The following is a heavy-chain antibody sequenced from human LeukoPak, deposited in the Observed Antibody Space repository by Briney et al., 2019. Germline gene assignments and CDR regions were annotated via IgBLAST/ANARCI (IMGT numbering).Heavy chain of an antibody. CDR2: IYPGDSDT. D-gene: IGHD5-24*01. J-gene: IGHJ4*02. Sequence: GESLKISCKGSGYSFTSYWIGWVRQMPGKGLEWMGIIYPGDSDTRYSPSFQGQVTISADKSISTAYLQWSSLKASDTAMYYCAMSFDGYNDNYYFDYWGQGTLVTVSS. CDR1: GYSFTSYW. CDR3: AMSFDGYNDNYYFDY. V-gene: IGHV5-51*01.